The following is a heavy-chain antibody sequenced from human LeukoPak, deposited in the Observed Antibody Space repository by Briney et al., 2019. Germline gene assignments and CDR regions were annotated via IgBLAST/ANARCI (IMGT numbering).Heavy chain of an antibody. CDR1: GFTFSSYA. J-gene: IGHJ4*02. CDR3: AKVDMADAAVEAYYFDY. CDR2: ISGSGGST. V-gene: IGHV3-23*01. Sequence: PGGSLRLSCAASGFTFSSYAMSWVRQAPGKGLEWVSAISGSGGSTYYADSVKGRFTISRDNSKNTLYLQMNSLRAEDTAVYYCAKVDMADAAVEAYYFDYWGQGTLVTVSS. D-gene: IGHD3-9*01.